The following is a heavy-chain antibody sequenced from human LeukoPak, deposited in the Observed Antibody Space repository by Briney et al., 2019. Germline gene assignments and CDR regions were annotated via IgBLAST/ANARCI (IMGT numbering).Heavy chain of an antibody. CDR3: ARDPDIVVVPAAITPLFDY. V-gene: IGHV1-18*01. CDR1: GYTFTSYG. CDR2: ISAYNGNT. D-gene: IGHD2-2*02. J-gene: IGHJ4*02. Sequence: ASVKVSCKASGYTFTSYGISWVRQAPGQGLEWMVWISAYNGNTNYAQKLQGRVTMTTDTSTSTAYMELRSLRSDDAGVYYCARDPDIVVVPAAITPLFDYWGQGTLVSVSS.